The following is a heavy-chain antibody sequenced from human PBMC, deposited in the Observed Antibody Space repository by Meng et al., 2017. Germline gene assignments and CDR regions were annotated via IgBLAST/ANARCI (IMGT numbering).Heavy chain of an antibody. V-gene: IGHV4-4*02. J-gene: IGHJ5*01. D-gene: IGHD3-10*01. CDR3: ASRATMVRGVPNWFDS. Sequence: QAPPHWRALDWLRPSVSRTCSSAASVGTISSVTSWSWARHPHGKGLEWIGEIYHSGSTNYNPSLKSRVTISVDKSKNQFSLKLSSVTAADTAVYYCASRATMVRGVPNWFDSWGQGTLVTVSS. CDR2: IYHSGST. CDR1: VGTISSVTS.